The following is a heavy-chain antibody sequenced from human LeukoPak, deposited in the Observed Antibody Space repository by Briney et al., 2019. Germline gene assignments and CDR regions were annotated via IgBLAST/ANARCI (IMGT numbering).Heavy chain of an antibody. CDR1: GFTLSSYW. J-gene: IGHJ3*01. CDR2: ITSDGT. Sequence: AGSLRLSCAASGFTLSSYWMHWVRQDPGKGLVWVSRITSDGTTYADSVKGRFTISRDNAKNTLYLQLNSLRAEDTAVYYCARDDITLHAFDLWGQGTKVTVSS. CDR3: ARDDITLHAFDL. V-gene: IGHV3-74*01. D-gene: IGHD3-9*01.